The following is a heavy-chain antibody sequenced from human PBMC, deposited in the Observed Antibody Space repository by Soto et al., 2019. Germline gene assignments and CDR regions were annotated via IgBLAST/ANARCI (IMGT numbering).Heavy chain of an antibody. CDR3: ARDSYSILDSPAYSGELLLGSVDY. CDR2: IWYDGSNK. CDR1: GFTFSSYG. D-gene: IGHD6-13*01. V-gene: IGHV3-33*01. J-gene: IGHJ4*02. Sequence: GGSLRLSCAASGFTFSSYGMHWVRQAPGKGLEWVAVIWYDGSNKYYADSVKGRFTISRDNSKNTLYLQMNSLRAEDTAVYYCARDSYSILDSPAYSGELLLGSVDYWGQGTLVPVSS.